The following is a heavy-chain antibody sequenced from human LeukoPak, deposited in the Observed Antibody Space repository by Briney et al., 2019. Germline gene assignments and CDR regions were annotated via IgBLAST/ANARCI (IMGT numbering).Heavy chain of an antibody. Sequence: PGGSLRLSCAATGFSFRDRYMSWIRQAPGKGLEWVSFIYSDNTHYSDSVKGRFTISRDNSKNTLYLQMNSLRAEDTAVYYCARRAGAYSHPYDYWGQGTLVTVSS. V-gene: IGHV3-53*01. CDR3: ARRAGAYSHPYDY. D-gene: IGHD4/OR15-4a*01. CDR1: GFSFRDRY. CDR2: IYSDNT. J-gene: IGHJ4*02.